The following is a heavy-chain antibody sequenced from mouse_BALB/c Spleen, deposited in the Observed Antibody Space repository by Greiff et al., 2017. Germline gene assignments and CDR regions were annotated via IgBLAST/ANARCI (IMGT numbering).Heavy chain of an antibody. CDR2: IWAGGST. D-gene: IGHD2-2*01. CDR1: GFSLTSYG. CDR3: ARDGYDSAWFAY. Sequence: VQLKQSGPGLVAPSQSLSITCTVSGFSLTSYGVHWVRQPPGKGLEWMGVIWAGGSTNYNSALMSRMSISKDNSKSQVFLKMNSLQTDDKAMYYCARDGYDSAWFAYWGQGTLVTVSA. V-gene: IGHV2-9*02. J-gene: IGHJ3*01.